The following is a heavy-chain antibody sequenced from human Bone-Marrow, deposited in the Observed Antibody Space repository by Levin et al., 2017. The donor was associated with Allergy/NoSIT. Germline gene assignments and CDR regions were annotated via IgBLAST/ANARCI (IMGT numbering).Heavy chain of an antibody. CDR3: ARDMNKAHYNYGLDV. J-gene: IGHJ6*02. CDR2: IGADNTTI. CDR1: GFTFSSYG. Sequence: GESLKISCDASGFTFSSYGIIWVRQAPGKGLEWVSYIGADNTTIYYADSVKGRFTISRDNVKKSLFLQMNSLRGEDTAVYYCARDMNKAHYNYGLDVWGQGTTVTVSS. D-gene: IGHD1/OR15-1a*01. V-gene: IGHV3-48*01.